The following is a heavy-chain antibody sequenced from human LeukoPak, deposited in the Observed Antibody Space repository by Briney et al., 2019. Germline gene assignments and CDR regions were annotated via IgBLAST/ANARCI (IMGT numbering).Heavy chain of an antibody. J-gene: IGHJ4*02. V-gene: IGHV4-30-4*01. CDR1: GGSISSGDYY. CDR3: ARTPGYSYGLAFDY. D-gene: IGHD5-18*01. Sequence: PSETLSLTCTVSGGSISSGDYYWSWIRQPPGKGLEWIGYIYYSGSTYYNPSLKRRVTISVDTSKNQFSLKLSSVTAADTAVYYCARTPGYSYGLAFDYWGQGTLVTVSS. CDR2: IYYSGST.